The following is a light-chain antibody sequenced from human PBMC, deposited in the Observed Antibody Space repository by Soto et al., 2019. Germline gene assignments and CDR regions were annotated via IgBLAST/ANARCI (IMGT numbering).Light chain of an antibody. CDR2: KAS. CDR3: QQYSSYPLT. J-gene: IGKJ5*01. V-gene: IGKV1-5*03. Sequence: DIQMTQSPSTLSASVGDRVTITCRASQSISSLLAWYQQKPGRAPTLLIYKASTLESGVPSRFSGSGSGTEFSLTISSLQPDDSPTYYCQQYSSYPLTFGQGTRLDIK. CDR1: QSISSL.